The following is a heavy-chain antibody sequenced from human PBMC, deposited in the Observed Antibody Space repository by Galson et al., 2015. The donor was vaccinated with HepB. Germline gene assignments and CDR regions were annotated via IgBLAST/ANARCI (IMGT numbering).Heavy chain of an antibody. CDR3: ARVTGGGYYYDAFDI. D-gene: IGHD3-3*01. CDR2: IRYDGSNK. V-gene: IGHV3-30*02. Sequence: SLRLSCAASGFTFSSYGMHWVRQAPGKGLEWVAFIRYDGSNKYYADSVKGRFTISRDNSKNTLYLQMNSLRAEDTAVYYCARVTGGGYYYDAFDIWGQGTMVTVSS. J-gene: IGHJ3*02. CDR1: GFTFSSYG.